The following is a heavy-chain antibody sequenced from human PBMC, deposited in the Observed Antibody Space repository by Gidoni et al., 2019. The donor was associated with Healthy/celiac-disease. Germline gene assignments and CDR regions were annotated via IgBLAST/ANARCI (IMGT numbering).Heavy chain of an antibody. CDR1: GGSISSSNW. Sequence: QVQLQESGPGLVTLSGTLSLTCAVSGGSISSSNWWSWVRQPPGKGLGWIGEIYHSGSTNYNPSLKRRDTISADKSKNLFALELGSVSAADNVVYYCAKELRFSVEDWGQGTLVTVSS. J-gene: IGHJ4*02. V-gene: IGHV4-4*02. CDR2: IYHSGST. D-gene: IGHD3-3*01. CDR3: AKELRFSVED.